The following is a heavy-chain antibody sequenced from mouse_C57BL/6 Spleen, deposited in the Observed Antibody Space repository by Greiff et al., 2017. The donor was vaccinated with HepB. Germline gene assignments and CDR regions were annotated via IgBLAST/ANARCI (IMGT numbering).Heavy chain of an antibody. CDR2: IYPGSGST. J-gene: IGHJ2*01. CDR3: ARRITTVGYFDY. V-gene: IGHV1-55*01. CDR1: GYTFTSYW. Sequence: QVQLQQPGAELVKPGASVKMSCKASGYTFTSYWITWVKQRPGQGLEWIGDIYPGSGSTNYNEKFKSKATLTVDTSSSTAYMQLSSLTSEDSAVYYCARRITTVGYFDYWGKGTTLTVSS. D-gene: IGHD1-1*01.